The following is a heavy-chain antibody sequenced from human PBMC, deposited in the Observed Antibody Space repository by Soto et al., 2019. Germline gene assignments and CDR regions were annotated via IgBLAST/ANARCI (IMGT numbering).Heavy chain of an antibody. CDR1: GFTFISYW. V-gene: IGHV3-74*01. Sequence: EVQLVESGGGLVQPGGSLRLSCAASGFTFISYWMHWVRQAPGKGLVWVARINHDGSTTTYAESVKGRFTISRDKAKKTLFLQMNSLRAEDTAVYYCAREAEEVGMRYFDLWGRGSLVTVSS. J-gene: IGHJ2*01. CDR2: INHDGSTT. CDR3: AREAEEVGMRYFDL. D-gene: IGHD1-26*01.